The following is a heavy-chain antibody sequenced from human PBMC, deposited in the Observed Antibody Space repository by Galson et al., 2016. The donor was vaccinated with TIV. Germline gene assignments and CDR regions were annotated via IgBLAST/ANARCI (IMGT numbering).Heavy chain of an antibody. CDR3: VREVACGGSCYYFDY. J-gene: IGHJ4*02. CDR1: GFTFDDHG. D-gene: IGHD2-21*02. V-gene: IGHV3-20*04. Sequence: SLRLSCAASGFTFDDHGMSWVRQGPGKGLEWVSSINRNGGATSYADSVKGRFTISGDNAKNFLYLQMNSLRAEDTAFYYCVREVACGGSCYYFDYWGQGNLVTVSS. CDR2: INRNGGAT.